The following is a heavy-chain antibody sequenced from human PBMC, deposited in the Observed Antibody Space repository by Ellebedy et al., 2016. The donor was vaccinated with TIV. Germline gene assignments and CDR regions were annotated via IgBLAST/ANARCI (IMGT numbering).Heavy chain of an antibody. J-gene: IGHJ6*02. V-gene: IGHV1-2*02. CDR1: GYTFTGYY. D-gene: IGHD1-26*01. CDR2: INPNSGGT. Sequence: AASVKVSCKASGYTFTGYYMHWVRQAPGQGLEWMGWINPNSGGTNYAQKFQGRVTMTRDTSISTAYMELSRLRSDDTAVYYCARTQRDLLAYYGLDVWGQGTTVTVSS. CDR3: ARTQRDLLAYYGLDV.